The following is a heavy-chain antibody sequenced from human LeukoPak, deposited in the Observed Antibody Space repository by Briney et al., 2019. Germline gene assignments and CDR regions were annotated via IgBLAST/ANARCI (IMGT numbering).Heavy chain of an antibody. J-gene: IGHJ1*01. CDR1: GFTFSTYA. CDR3: SKRGSDSPSCFQY. V-gene: IGHV3-23*01. D-gene: IGHD2-21*02. CDR2: ISSSGADT. Sequence: GGSLRLSCAASGFTFSTYAMTWVRQVPGKGPEWVSAISSSGADTHYADSVKGRFTISRDNSKNTLYLQMNSLRAEDTAVYYCSKRGSDSPSCFQYWGQGTLVTVSS.